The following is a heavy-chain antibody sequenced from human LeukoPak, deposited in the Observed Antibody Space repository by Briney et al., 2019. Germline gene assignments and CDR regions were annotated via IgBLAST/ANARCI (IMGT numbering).Heavy chain of an antibody. Sequence: GGSLRLSCAASGFTFSDYAIHWVRQAPGKWLEWVSVISNVGGSKHYADSVKGRSTISRDNSKNTLLLQMNSLRPEDTAVYYCARDLSTGPADYCFDSWGQGTLVTVSS. CDR1: GFTFSDYA. CDR2: ISNVGGSK. J-gene: IGHJ4*02. V-gene: IGHV3-30-3*01. CDR3: ARDLSTGPADYCFDS. D-gene: IGHD2-2*01.